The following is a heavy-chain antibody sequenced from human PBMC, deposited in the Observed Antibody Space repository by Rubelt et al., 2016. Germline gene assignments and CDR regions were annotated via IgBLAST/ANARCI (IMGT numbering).Heavy chain of an antibody. J-gene: IGHJ4*02. CDR3: ARGLASIAARRYFDY. CDR2: ITHSGST. V-gene: IGHV4-34*01. CDR1: GGSFSGYY. D-gene: IGHD6-6*01. Sequence: QVQLQQWGAGLLKPSETLSLTCAVYGGSFSGYYWSWIRQPPGKGLEWIGEITHSGSTNYNTSLKGRGTISVDTSKNQFSRKLSAGTGADTAGYYWARGLASIAARRYFDYWGQGTLVTVSS.